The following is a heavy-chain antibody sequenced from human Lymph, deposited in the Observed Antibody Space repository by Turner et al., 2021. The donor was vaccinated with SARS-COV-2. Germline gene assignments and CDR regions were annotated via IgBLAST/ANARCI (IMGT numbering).Heavy chain of an antibody. CDR3: ARVLPYGDYFDY. CDR1: GFTVSSNY. J-gene: IGHJ4*02. D-gene: IGHD4-17*01. Sequence: EVQLVESGGGLIQPGGSLRLSCAASGFTVSSNYMTWVRQAPGKGLEWVSLIYSGGSTYYADSVKGRFTISRDNSKNTLYLQMNSLRADDTDVYYCARVLPYGDYFDYWGQGTLVTVSS. CDR2: IYSGGST. V-gene: IGHV3-53*01.